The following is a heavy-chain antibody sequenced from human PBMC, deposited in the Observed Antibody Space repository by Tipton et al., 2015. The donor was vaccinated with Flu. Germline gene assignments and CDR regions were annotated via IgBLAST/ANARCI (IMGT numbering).Heavy chain of an antibody. Sequence: QLVQSGGGLVKPGGSLRLSCAASGFTFSDYYMSWIRQTPGKGLEWISFISNVDTTYYVDSVKGRFTISRDNAKTSLYLQMNSLTAEDTAVYYCVVISQHSGSYYVKPRNFDYWGQGTLVTVSS. CDR1: GFTFSDYY. CDR3: VVISQHSGSYYVKPRNFDY. D-gene: IGHD1-26*01. J-gene: IGHJ4*02. CDR2: ISNVDTT. V-gene: IGHV3-11*04.